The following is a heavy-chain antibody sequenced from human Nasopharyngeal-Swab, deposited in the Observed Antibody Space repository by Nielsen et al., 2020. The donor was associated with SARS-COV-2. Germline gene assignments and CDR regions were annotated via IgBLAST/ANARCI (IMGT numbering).Heavy chain of an antibody. V-gene: IGHV3-23*01. CDR3: ARGPYYSTTSCYSTGLFDY. J-gene: IGHJ4*02. CDR2: ISGSGGST. D-gene: IGHD2-2*01. CDR1: GFTFSNYW. Sequence: GESLKISCAASGFTFSNYWMSWVRQAPGKGLEWVSGISGSGGSTYYADSVKGRFTISRDNSKNTLYLQMNSLRAEDTAVYYCARGPYYSTTSCYSTGLFDYWGQGTLVTVSS.